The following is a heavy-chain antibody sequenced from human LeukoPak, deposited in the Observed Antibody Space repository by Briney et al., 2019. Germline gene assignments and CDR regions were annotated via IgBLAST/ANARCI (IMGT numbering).Heavy chain of an antibody. Sequence: ASVKVSCKASGYTFTTYSMHWMRQAPGQRLEWMGWINAGSGYISYSQKFQGRVTITRNTSISTAYMELSSLRSEDTAVYYCATGANWNQRSSYYYYYMDVWGKGTTVTVSS. D-gene: IGHD1-1*01. J-gene: IGHJ6*03. CDR3: ATGANWNQRSSYYYYYMDV. CDR2: INAGSGYI. V-gene: IGHV1-3*01. CDR1: GYTFTTYS.